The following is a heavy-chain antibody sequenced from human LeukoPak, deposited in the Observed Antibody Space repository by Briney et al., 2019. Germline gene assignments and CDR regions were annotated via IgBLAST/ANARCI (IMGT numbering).Heavy chain of an antibody. Sequence: ASVKVSCKASGYTFTGYYMHWVRQAPGQGLEWMGWINPNSGGTNYAQKFQGRVTMTRDTSISTAYMELSRLRSDDTAVYYCARGLVGYSSSWYFDYWGQGTLVTVSS. CDR3: ARGLVGYSSSWYFDY. V-gene: IGHV1-2*02. J-gene: IGHJ4*02. CDR2: INPNSGGT. CDR1: GYTFTGYY. D-gene: IGHD6-13*01.